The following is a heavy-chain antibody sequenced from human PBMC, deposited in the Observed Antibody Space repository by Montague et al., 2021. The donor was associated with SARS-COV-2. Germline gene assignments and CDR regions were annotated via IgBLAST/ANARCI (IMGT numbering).Heavy chain of an antibody. CDR2: IYYRGST. J-gene: IGHJ4*02. Sequence: SETLSLTCTVSGGSMSSFYWSWIRQPPGKGLEWLGYIYYRGSTNNNPSLKSRIPISVDPSKNQFSLNLSSVTAADTAVYYCARAARDNWVDYWGQGTLVTVSS. CDR1: GGSMSSFY. CDR3: ARAARDNWVDY. V-gene: IGHV4-59*01. D-gene: IGHD1-20*01.